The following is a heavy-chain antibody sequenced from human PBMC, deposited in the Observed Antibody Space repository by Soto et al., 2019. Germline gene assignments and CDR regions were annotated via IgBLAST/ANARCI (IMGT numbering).Heavy chain of an antibody. CDR3: AKDRYKLGYYYYGMDV. D-gene: IGHD2-2*01. V-gene: IGHV3-9*01. CDR1: GFTFSTYA. J-gene: IGHJ6*02. Sequence: GGSLRLSCAASGFTFSTYAMAWVRQAPGKGLEWVSGVSWNSRSIGYADSVKGRFTISRDNAKNSLYLQMNSLRAEDTALYYCAKDRYKLGYYYYGMDVWGQGTTVTVSS. CDR2: VSWNSRSI.